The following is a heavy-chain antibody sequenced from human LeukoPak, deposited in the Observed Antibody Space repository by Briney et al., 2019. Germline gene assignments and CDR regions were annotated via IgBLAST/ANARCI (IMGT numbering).Heavy chain of an antibody. CDR3: AHRLGDYYEY. Sequence: PGGSLRLSCAASGFTDSVIGMSWFRQAPGKGLQWVSSIGVRSGNTHFADSVKGRFTFSRDNSKNTLYLQMNSLRAEDTAIYFCAHRLGDYYEYWGQGTLVTVSS. V-gene: IGHV3-23*01. D-gene: IGHD3-16*02. CDR1: GFTDSVIG. J-gene: IGHJ4*02. CDR2: IGVRSGNT.